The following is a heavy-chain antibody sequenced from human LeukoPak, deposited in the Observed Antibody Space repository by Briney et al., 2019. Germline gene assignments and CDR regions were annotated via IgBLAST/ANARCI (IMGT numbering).Heavy chain of an antibody. CDR3: ARDPGYSSGWNWFDP. CDR1: GGSISSYY. J-gene: IGHJ5*02. Sequence: SETLSLTCTVSGGSISSYYWSWIRQPPGKGLEWIGRIYATGITNYNPSLKSRVTMSVDTSKNQFSLRMRSVTAADTAVYYCARDPGYSSGWNWFDPWGQGTLVTVSS. CDR2: IYATGIT. V-gene: IGHV4-4*07. D-gene: IGHD6-19*01.